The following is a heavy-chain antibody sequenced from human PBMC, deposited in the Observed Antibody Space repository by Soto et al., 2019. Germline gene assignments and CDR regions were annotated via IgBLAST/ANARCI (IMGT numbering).Heavy chain of an antibody. D-gene: IGHD3-3*01. CDR3: AASTFQSGVSGYFHLDH. CDR2: IIPLFDSA. V-gene: IGHV1-69*06. Sequence: QVHLVQSGTEVKKPGSSVKVSCKTSGDTFGNQAISWVRQAPGQGLEWMGGIIPLFDSASYAQRSHDRVTITADKFTNTVYMELRSLTSEDTAVYYCAASTFQSGVSGYFHLDHWGQGTLVTVSS. J-gene: IGHJ4*02. CDR1: GDTFGNQA.